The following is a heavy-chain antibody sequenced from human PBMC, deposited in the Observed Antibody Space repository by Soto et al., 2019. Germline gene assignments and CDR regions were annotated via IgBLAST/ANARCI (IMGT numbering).Heavy chain of an antibody. CDR3: ARMGGQYYDSSGHGYFFHY. D-gene: IGHD3-22*01. V-gene: IGHV4-30-2*01. Sequence: PSETLSLTCAVSGGSVSSGDYSWSWLRQPPGKGRERMGYIYHSETTYYNPSPKRRVTVSVDGSKNQFSLELSSVTAADTAVYFCARMGGQYYDSSGHGYFFHYWGQGTWVTVSS. J-gene: IGHJ4*02. CDR2: IYHSETT. CDR1: GGSVSSGDYS.